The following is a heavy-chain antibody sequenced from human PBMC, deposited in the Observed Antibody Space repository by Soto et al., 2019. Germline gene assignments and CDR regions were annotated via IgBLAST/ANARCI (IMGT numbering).Heavy chain of an antibody. CDR1: GFTVSNNY. V-gene: IGHV3-53*01. CDR3: ATSPRVAV. Sequence: EVQLVESGGGLIQPGGSLRLSCAASGFTVSNNYMIWVRQAPGKGLEWVSLFYSSGNPHYADSVSGRFTISRDKSNNTLYLQMNSLRAEDTAVYYCATSPRVAVWGQGTTVTVSS. CDR2: FYSSGNP. J-gene: IGHJ6*02.